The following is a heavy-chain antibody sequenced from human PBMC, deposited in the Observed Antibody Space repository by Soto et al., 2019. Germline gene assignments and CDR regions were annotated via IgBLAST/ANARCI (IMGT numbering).Heavy chain of an antibody. V-gene: IGHV4-39*01. CDR2: IYYSGST. CDR3: ARLQQQLVL. CDR1: GGSISSSSHF. J-gene: IGHJ4*02. D-gene: IGHD6-13*01. Sequence: SETLSLTCTVSGGSISSSSHFWGWIHQPPGKGLEWIGSIYYSGSTYSNPSLKSRVTISVDTSKNQFSLKLNFVTAADTAVYYCARLQQQLVLWGQGTLVTVSS.